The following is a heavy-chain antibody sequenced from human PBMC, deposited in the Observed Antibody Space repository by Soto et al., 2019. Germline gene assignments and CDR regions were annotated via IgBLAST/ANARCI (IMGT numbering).Heavy chain of an antibody. CDR1: GGSISSSSYY. D-gene: IGHD2-15*01. CDR3: ARHDLGYCSGGSCYPDPFDY. CDR2: IYYSGST. V-gene: IGHV4-39*01. Sequence: LSLTCTVSGGSISSSSYYWGWIRQPPGKGLEWIGSIYYSGSTYYNPSLKSRVTISVDTSKNQFSLKLSSVTAADTAVYYCARHDLGYCSGGSCYPDPFDYWGQGTLVTVSS. J-gene: IGHJ4*02.